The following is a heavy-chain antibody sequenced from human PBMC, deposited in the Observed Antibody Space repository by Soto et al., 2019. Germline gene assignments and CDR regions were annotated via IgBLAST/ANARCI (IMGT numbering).Heavy chain of an antibody. CDR1: GFTFSSYS. V-gene: IGHV3-21*01. J-gene: IGHJ6*03. CDR3: ARGDCSGGSCYLGYYYYYYMDV. CDR2: ISSSSSYI. Sequence: GGSLRLSCAASGFTFSSYSMNWVRQAPGKGLEWVSSISSSSSYIYYADSVKGRFTISRDNAKNSLYLQMNSLRAEDTAVYYCARGDCSGGSCYLGYYYYYYMDVWGKGTTVTVSS. D-gene: IGHD2-15*01.